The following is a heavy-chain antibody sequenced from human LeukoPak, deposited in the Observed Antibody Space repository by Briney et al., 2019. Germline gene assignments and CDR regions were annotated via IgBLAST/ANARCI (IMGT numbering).Heavy chain of an antibody. V-gene: IGHV4-59*08. CDR2: IYYSGSNS. D-gene: IGHD1-14*01. CDR3: ARYFSGYNNRWYLDY. Sequence: PSETLSLPFSVSGGSINNYYWSWIRQPPGKGLEWIGYIYYSGSNSDYNPSLNCRATMSVETPKNQFSLNLRSVTAADTAVYYCARYFSGYNNRWYLDYWGQGTLVTVSS. CDR1: GGSINNYY. J-gene: IGHJ4*02.